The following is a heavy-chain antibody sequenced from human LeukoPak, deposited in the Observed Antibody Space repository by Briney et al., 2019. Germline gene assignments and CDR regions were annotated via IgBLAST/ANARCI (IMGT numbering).Heavy chain of an antibody. D-gene: IGHD3-9*01. J-gene: IGHJ6*02. CDR1: GFTFSIYA. CDR3: ARGYFDWLLASVMDV. Sequence: GRSLRLSCAASGFTFSIYAMYWVCQGPGKGLGWGAVISYDGSNKYYADSVKGRFTISRDNSKNTLYLQMNSLRAEDTAVYHCARGYFDWLLASVMDVGGQGTTVTVSS. V-gene: IGHV3-30-3*01. CDR2: ISYDGSNK.